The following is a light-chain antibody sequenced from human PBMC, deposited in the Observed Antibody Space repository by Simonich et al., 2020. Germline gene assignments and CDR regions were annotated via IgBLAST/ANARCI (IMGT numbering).Light chain of an antibody. CDR1: QSVLYSSNNKNY. J-gene: IGKJ1*01. Sequence: DIVMTQSPDSLAVSLGERATINCKSSQSVLYSSNNKNYLAWYQQKPGQPPKLLIDWASTLESGVPDRFSGSGSGTDFTLTISSLRAEDVAVYYCQQYYSTSWTFGQGTKVEIK. CDR2: WAS. CDR3: QQYYSTSWT. V-gene: IGKV4-1*01.